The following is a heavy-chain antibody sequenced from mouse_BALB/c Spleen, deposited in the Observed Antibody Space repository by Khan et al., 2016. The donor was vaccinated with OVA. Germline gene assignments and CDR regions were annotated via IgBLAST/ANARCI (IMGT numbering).Heavy chain of an antibody. Sequence: QVTLKESGPGILQPSQTLSLTCSLSGFSLSSSGMGVARIRQPSGKGLEWLAHIWWDDDKRYNPALTSRLTISKDTSSNQVFLKIASVDTAETATYYCARIGWLLDYAMDYWGQGTSVTVSS. D-gene: IGHD2-3*01. V-gene: IGHV8-8*01. CDR2: IWWDDDK. CDR3: ARIGWLLDYAMDY. CDR1: GFSLSSSGMG. J-gene: IGHJ4*01.